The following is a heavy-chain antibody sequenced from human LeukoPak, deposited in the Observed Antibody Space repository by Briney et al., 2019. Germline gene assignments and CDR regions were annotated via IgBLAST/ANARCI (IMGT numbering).Heavy chain of an antibody. V-gene: IGHV1-69*13. Sequence: ASVKVSCKASGYTFTSYDINWVRQAPGQGLEWMGGIIPIFGTANYAQKFQGRVTITADESTSTAYMELSSLRSEDTAVYYCARSSSGVGRYYYYYGMDVWGQGTTVTVSS. CDR1: GYTFTSYD. CDR2: IIPIFGTA. D-gene: IGHD2-15*01. CDR3: ARSSSGVGRYYYYYGMDV. J-gene: IGHJ6*02.